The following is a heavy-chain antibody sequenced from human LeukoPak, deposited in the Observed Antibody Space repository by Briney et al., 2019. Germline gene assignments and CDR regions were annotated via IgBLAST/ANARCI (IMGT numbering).Heavy chain of an antibody. V-gene: IGHV3-23*01. D-gene: IGHD5-24*01. CDR3: AKGLDRWLQLSWGFDY. Sequence: GGSLRLSCAASGFTFSSYGMSWVRQAPGKGLEWVSAIRGSGGSTYYADSVKGRFTIARDNSKNTLYLQMNSLRAEDTAVYYCAKGLDRWLQLSWGFDYWGQGTLVTVSS. CDR2: IRGSGGST. CDR1: GFTFSSYG. J-gene: IGHJ4*02.